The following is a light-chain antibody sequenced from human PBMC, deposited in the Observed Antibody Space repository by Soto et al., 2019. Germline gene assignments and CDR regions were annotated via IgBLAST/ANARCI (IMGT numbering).Light chain of an antibody. CDR2: GAS. Sequence: IVLTQSPGTLSLSPGERATLSCRASQTVTNNFLAWYQEKPGRGPRLLIYGASTRATGIPDRFSGSGSGRDFTLSISRLDPEDFSVYYCRQYGRSLEFAVGGGTKVEIK. V-gene: IGKV3-20*01. J-gene: IGKJ4*01. CDR3: RQYGRSLEFA. CDR1: QTVTNNF.